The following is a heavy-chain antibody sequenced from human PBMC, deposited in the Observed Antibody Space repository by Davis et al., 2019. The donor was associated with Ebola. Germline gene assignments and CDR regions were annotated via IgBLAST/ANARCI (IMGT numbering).Heavy chain of an antibody. V-gene: IGHV3-74*01. CDR2: IKIDGST. CDR1: GFPITNYW. D-gene: IGHD2-15*01. CDR3: AKALGYCSGGSCYSTGYFDY. J-gene: IGHJ4*02. Sequence: HTGGSLRLSCAVSGFPITNYWTHWVRQAPGKGLVWVSRIKIDGSTIYADSVKGRFTISRDNSKNTLYLQMNSLRAEDTAVYYCAKALGYCSGGSCYSTGYFDYWGQGTLVTVSS.